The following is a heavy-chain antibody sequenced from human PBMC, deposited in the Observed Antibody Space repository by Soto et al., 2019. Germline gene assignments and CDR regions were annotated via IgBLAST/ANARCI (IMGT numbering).Heavy chain of an antibody. CDR3: TGQCREDYDFCSGSYVY. V-gene: IGHV3-73*02. D-gene: IGHD3-3*01. CDR1: GFAFSDSA. J-gene: IGHJ4*02. Sequence: EVQLVESGGGLVQPGGSLKLSCAASGFAFSDSAMHWVRQAPGKGLEWVGRIRSKATSYATIYAASVKGRFTISRDDSKSTAYLQMNRLSTEDTAVYYCTGQCREDYDFCSGSYVYWGQLTLVTVSS. CDR2: IRSKATSYAT.